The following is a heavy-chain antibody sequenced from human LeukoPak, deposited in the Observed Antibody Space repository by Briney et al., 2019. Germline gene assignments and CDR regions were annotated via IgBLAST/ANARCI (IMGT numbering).Heavy chain of an antibody. J-gene: IGHJ5*02. D-gene: IGHD3-10*01. CDR2: IHYTGST. Sequence: SETLSLTCTVSGGSISSYYWSWIRQSPGKGLECIGYIHYTGSTNYNPSLKSRVTISVETSKDQFSLKLKSVTAADTAVYYCARGGYYGSGNDFRFDPWGQGTLVTVSS. V-gene: IGHV4-59*01. CDR1: GGSISSYY. CDR3: ARGGYYGSGNDFRFDP.